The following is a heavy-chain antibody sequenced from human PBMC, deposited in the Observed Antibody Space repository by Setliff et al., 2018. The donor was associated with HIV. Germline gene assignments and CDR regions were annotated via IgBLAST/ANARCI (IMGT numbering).Heavy chain of an antibody. CDR3: ARHFPYYYDSSGLYSGWFDP. Sequence: PSETLSLTCAVYDGTFTNYYWTWIRQPPGKGLEWIGHINHSGSTNYHPSLKSRVTISVDSSKRQISLKLTSVTAADTAVYYCARHFPYYYDSSGLYSGWFDPWGQGTLVTVSS. D-gene: IGHD3-22*01. V-gene: IGHV4-34*01. J-gene: IGHJ5*02. CDR2: INHSGST. CDR1: DGTFTNYY.